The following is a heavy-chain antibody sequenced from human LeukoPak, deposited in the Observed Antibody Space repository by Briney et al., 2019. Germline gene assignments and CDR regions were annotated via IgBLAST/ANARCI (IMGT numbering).Heavy chain of an antibody. D-gene: IGHD1-26*01. CDR1: GFTVSSNY. J-gene: IGHJ4*02. CDR2: IYSGGST. CDR3: ARVTSGSYVDY. Sequence: GGSLRLSCAASGFTVSSNYMSWVRQAPGKGLEWVSVIYSGGSTYYADSVKGRFTISRDNSKNTLYLQMNSLRAEDTAVYYCARVTSGSYVDYWGQGTLVTVSS. V-gene: IGHV3-53*01.